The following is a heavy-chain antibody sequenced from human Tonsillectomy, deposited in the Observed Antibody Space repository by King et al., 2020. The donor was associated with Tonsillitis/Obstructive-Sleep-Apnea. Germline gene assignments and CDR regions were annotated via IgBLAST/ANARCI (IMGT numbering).Heavy chain of an antibody. CDR3: ARGRYCSSTTCYTPTNNWFDP. CDR2: INHSGSA. Sequence: VQLQQWGAGLLKPSETLFLTCAVYVGSFSGYYWSWIRQPPGKGLEWIGEINHSGSANYNPSLKSRVTISVDTPKNQFSLKLSSVTAADTAVYYCARGRYCSSTTCYTPTNNWFDPWGQGTLVTVSS. CDR1: VGSFSGYY. D-gene: IGHD2-2*02. V-gene: IGHV4-34*01. J-gene: IGHJ5*02.